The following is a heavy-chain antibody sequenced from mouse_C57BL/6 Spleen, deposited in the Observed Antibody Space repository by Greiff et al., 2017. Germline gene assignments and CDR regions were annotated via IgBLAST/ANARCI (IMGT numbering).Heavy chain of an antibody. Sequence: VQLQQSGPELVKPGASVKISCKASGYTFTDYYMNWVKQSHGKSLEWIGDINPNNGGTSYNQKFKGKATLTVDKSSSTANMELSSLTSEDSEDYYCERSATTVVAFYAMDYWGQGTSVTVSS. J-gene: IGHJ4*01. D-gene: IGHD1-1*01. CDR2: INPNNGGT. CDR1: GYTFTDYY. CDR3: ERSATTVVAFYAMDY. V-gene: IGHV1-26*01.